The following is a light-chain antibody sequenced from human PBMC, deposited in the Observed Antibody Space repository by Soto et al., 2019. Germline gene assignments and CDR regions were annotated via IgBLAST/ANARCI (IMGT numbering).Light chain of an antibody. J-gene: IGKJ3*01. V-gene: IGKV3-20*01. CDR2: GAS. CDR3: QQYGRSPFT. CDR1: QSVSSNN. Sequence: EIVLTQSPGTLSLSPGERATLSCRASQSVSSNNLAWYQQRPGQAPRVVIYGASTRATGIPERFSGSGSGTEFTLTISRLEPEDFAAYYCQQYGRSPFTFGHGTKVDIK.